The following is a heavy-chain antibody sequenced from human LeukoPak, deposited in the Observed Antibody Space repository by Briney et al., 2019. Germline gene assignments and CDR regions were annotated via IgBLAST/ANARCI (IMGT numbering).Heavy chain of an antibody. V-gene: IGHV3-66*01. D-gene: IGHD1-26*01. CDR3: ARGYLIDY. CDR1: GFTVNINY. J-gene: IGHJ4*02. Sequence: GGSLRLSCAASGFTVNINYMSWARQAPGKGLEWVSVVYSGDRTYYADSVKGRFTISRDDSTNTLYLLMNSLRAEDTAVYYCARGYLIDYWGQGTLVTVSS. CDR2: VYSGDRT.